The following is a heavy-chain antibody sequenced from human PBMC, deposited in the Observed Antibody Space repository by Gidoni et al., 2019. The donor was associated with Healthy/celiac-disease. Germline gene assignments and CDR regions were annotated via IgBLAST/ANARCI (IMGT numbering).Heavy chain of an antibody. V-gene: IGHV1-69*01. CDR2: IIPIFGTA. CDR3: ACRDSAYGDYYYGMDV. J-gene: IGHJ6*02. Sequence: QVQLVQSGAEVKKPGSSVNVSFKASGCTFSSYAISWVRQAPGQGLEWMGGIIPIFGTANYAQKFQGRVTITADESTSTAYMELSSLRSEDTAVYYCACRDSAYGDYYYGMDVWAKGPRSPSP. D-gene: IGHD4-17*01. CDR1: GCTFSSYA.